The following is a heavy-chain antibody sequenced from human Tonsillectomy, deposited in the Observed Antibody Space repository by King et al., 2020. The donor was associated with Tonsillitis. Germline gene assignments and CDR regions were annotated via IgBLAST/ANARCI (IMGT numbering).Heavy chain of an antibody. CDR2: IYYSGST. D-gene: IGHD3-22*01. CDR1: GGSITNYY. Sequence: QLQESGPGLVKPSETLSLTCTVSGGSITNYYWSWIRQPPGKGLEWIGYIYYSGSTNYNPSLKSRVTISVDASKNQFSLKLSSVTAADTAVYYCAGHGYDSACYYSYFFYYWGQGTLVTVSS. CDR3: AGHGYDSACYYSYFFYY. V-gene: IGHV4-59*08. J-gene: IGHJ4*02.